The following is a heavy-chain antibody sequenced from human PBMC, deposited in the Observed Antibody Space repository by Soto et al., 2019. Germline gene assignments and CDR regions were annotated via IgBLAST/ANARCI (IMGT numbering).Heavy chain of an antibody. Sequence: QPGGSLRLSCSASGFAFSTFAMHWVRQAPDKGLHHVSAVSNHGGSTYYADSVKGRFTMSRDNSKSTLFLEMNSLSPEDTGVYYCGKSFVSSIRGFSYYYGWDVWGQGTTVTVSS. CDR2: VSNHGGST. CDR3: GKSFVSSIRGFSYYYGWDV. D-gene: IGHD3-16*01. J-gene: IGHJ6*02. V-gene: IGHV3-64D*06. CDR1: GFAFSTFA.